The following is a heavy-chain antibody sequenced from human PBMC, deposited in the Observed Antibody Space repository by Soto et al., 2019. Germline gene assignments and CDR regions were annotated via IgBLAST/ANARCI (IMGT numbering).Heavy chain of an antibody. D-gene: IGHD3-10*01. Sequence: SETLSLTCAVYGGSFSGYYGSWIRQPPGKGLEWIGEINHSGSTNYNPSLKSRVTISVDTSKNQFSLKLSSVTAADTAVYYCARGNQYYYGSGSYYNNWFDPGAREPWSPSPQ. V-gene: IGHV4-34*01. CDR2: INHSGST. CDR3: ARGNQYYYGSGSYYNNWFDP. J-gene: IGHJ5*02. CDR1: GGSFSGYY.